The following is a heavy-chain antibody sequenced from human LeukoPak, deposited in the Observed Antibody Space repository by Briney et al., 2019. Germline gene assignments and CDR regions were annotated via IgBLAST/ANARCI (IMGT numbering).Heavy chain of an antibody. Sequence: SETLSLTCTVSGGSISSISYYWGWIRQPPGKGLEWIGTVYYSETYYNPSLKSRVTISADTSKNQFSLKLSSVTAADTAVYYCARGTGHGDYVYFPDYWGQGTLVTVSS. J-gene: IGHJ4*02. CDR2: VYYSET. CDR1: GGSISSISYY. CDR3: ARGTGHGDYVYFPDY. D-gene: IGHD4-17*01. V-gene: IGHV4-39*07.